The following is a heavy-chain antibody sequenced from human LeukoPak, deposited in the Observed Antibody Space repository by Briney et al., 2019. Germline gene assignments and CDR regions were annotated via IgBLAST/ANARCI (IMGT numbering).Heavy chain of an antibody. CDR3: AREHNLRVIDY. Sequence: ASVKVSCKASGYTFTSYGITWVRRAHGQGLEWMGRIIPILGIANYAQKFQGRVTITADKSTSTAYMELSSLRSEDTAVYYCAREHNLRVIDYWGQGTLVTVSS. D-gene: IGHD4-17*01. V-gene: IGHV1-69*04. CDR2: IIPILGIA. J-gene: IGHJ4*02. CDR1: GYTFTSYG.